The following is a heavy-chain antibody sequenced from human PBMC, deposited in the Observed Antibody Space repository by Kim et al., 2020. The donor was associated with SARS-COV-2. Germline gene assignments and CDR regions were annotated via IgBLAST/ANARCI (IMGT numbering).Heavy chain of an antibody. Sequence: GGSLRLSCSASGFTFSSYAMHWVRQAPGKGLEYVSAISSNGGSTYYADSVKGRFTISRDNSKNTLYLQMSSLRAEDTAVYYCVRPRSGSSKNPNFDYWGQGTLVTVSS. V-gene: IGHV3-64D*06. CDR1: GFTFSSYA. CDR2: ISSNGGST. CDR3: VRPRSGSSKNPNFDY. J-gene: IGHJ4*02. D-gene: IGHD1-26*01.